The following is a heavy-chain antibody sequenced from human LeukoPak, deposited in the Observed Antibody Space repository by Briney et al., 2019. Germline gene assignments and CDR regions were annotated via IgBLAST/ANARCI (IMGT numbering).Heavy chain of an antibody. CDR1: GYTFTYYY. D-gene: IGHD3-22*01. J-gene: IGHJ2*01. CDR2: INPNRGGT. Sequence: GASVKVSFKASGYTFTYYYVHWLRQAPGQGLEWMGWINPNRGGTNYAQKFQDRVTLTRDTSISTAYMELSRLRSDDTAVYFCAISIYGTSCFYYDYWYFDLCGRGTLVTVSS. V-gene: IGHV1-2*02. CDR3: AISIYGTSCFYYDYWYFDL.